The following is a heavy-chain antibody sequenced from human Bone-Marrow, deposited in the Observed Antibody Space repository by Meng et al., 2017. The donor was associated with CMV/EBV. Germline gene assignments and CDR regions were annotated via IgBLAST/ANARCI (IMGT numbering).Heavy chain of an antibody. CDR3: ARGYPGLGRYYYYYGMDV. Sequence: SETLSLTCAISGDSVSSNSAAWNWIRQSPSRGLEWLGRTYYRSKWYNDYAISVKSRITINPDTSKNQFSLQLNSVTPEDTAVYYCARGYPGLGRYYYYYGMDVWGQGTTVTVSS. CDR1: GDSVSSNSAA. D-gene: IGHD2-2*01. V-gene: IGHV6-1*01. J-gene: IGHJ6*02. CDR2: TYYRSKWYN.